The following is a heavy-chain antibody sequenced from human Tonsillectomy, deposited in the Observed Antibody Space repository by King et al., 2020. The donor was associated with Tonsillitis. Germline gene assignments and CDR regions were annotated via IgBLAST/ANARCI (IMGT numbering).Heavy chain of an antibody. V-gene: IGHV3-23*04. CDR1: GFTFRNYV. D-gene: IGHD1-14*01. CDR3: ARLPTGFPNWFGP. CDR2: ISGSGDDT. Sequence: VQLVESGGGLVQPGGSLRLSCAASGFTFRNYVMGWVRQAPGKGLEWVSAISGSGDDTYYADSVKGRFTISRDNPKNTLYLQINTLRVEDTAMYYCARLPTGFPNWFGPWGQGTLVTVSS. J-gene: IGHJ5*02.